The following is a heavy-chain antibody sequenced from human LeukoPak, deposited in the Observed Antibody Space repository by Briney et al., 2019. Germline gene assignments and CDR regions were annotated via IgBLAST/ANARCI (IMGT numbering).Heavy chain of an antibody. V-gene: IGHV4-4*02. J-gene: IGHJ4*02. Sequence: SETLSLTCAVSGGSISNNNWWSWVRQPPGKGLEWIGEVLHSGSTNYNPSLKSRVTMSTDKSKNQFSLSLTSVTAADTAIYYCLYGGNSGNWLYWGQGTLVTVSS. CDR1: GGSISNNNW. D-gene: IGHD4-23*01. CDR2: VLHSGST. CDR3: LYGGNSGNWLY.